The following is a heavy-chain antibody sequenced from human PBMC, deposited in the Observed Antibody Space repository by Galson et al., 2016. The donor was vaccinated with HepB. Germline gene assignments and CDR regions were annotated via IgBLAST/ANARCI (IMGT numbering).Heavy chain of an antibody. Sequence: SVKVSCKASGYTFRSYGISWVRQAPGQGLEWMGWISPYNGDRNYAQNLQGRVSMPADTSTTTAYMELRSLRSDDTAVYYCAREPPPRRRYYGMDVWGQGTTVTVSS. J-gene: IGHJ6*02. D-gene: IGHD6-6*01. V-gene: IGHV1-18*01. CDR2: ISPYNGDR. CDR3: AREPPPRRRYYGMDV. CDR1: GYTFRSYG.